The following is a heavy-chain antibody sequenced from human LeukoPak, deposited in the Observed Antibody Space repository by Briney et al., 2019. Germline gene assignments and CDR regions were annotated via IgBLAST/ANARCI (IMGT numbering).Heavy chain of an antibody. Sequence: PSETLSLTCTVSGGSIGSSSYYWGWIRQPPGKGLEWIGSIYYSGSTYYNPSLKSRVTISVDTSKNQFSLKLSSVTAADTAVYYCARHVHRRRNWFDPWGQGTLVTVSS. CDR2: IYYSGST. CDR3: ARHVHRRRNWFDP. J-gene: IGHJ5*02. D-gene: IGHD1-1*01. V-gene: IGHV4-39*01. CDR1: GGSIGSSSYY.